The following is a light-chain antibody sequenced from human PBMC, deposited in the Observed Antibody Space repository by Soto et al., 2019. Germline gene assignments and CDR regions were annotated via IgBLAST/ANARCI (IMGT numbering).Light chain of an antibody. V-gene: IGKV3-11*01. CDR2: DAA. CDR3: QQRANWPLT. CDR1: QSVSRY. Sequence: EIVLTQSPATLSLSPGDRATLSCRASQSVSRYLAWYQQKPGQAPRLVMYDAATRATGIPDRCSGSGSGTDFSLTISSLEPEDFAVYYCQQRANWPLTFGQGTRLEI. J-gene: IGKJ5*01.